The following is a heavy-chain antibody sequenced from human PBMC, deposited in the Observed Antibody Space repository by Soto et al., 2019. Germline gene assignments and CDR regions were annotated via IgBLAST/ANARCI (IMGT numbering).Heavy chain of an antibody. CDR2: IYSGGST. CDR3: ARDRVERGYSYGLDY. J-gene: IGHJ4*02. Sequence: GGSLRLSCAASGFTVSSNYMSWVRQAPGKGLEWVSVIYSGGSTYYADSVKGRFTISRDNSKNTLYLQMNSLRAEDTAVYYCARDRVERGYSYGLDYWGQGTLVTVSS. V-gene: IGHV3-53*01. CDR1: GFTVSSNY. D-gene: IGHD5-18*01.